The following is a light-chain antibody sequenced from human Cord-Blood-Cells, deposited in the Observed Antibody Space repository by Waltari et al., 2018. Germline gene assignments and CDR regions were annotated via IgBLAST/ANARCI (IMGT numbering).Light chain of an antibody. CDR3: SSYAGSNNFVV. CDR2: EVS. J-gene: IGLJ2*01. Sequence: QSALTPPPSASGSPGQSVTISCTGTSSDVGGYNYVSWYQQHPVKAPKPMIYEVSTRPSGVPDRFSGSKSGNTASLTVSGLQAEDEADYYCSSYAGSNNFVVFGGGTKLTVL. V-gene: IGLV2-8*01. CDR1: SSDVGGYNY.